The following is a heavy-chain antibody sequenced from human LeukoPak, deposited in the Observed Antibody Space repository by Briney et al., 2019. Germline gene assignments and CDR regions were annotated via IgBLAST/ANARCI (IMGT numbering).Heavy chain of an antibody. V-gene: IGHV3-23*01. D-gene: IGHD2-21*01. Sequence: GGSLRLSCVASGFTFSSYAMSWVRQAPGKGLEWVSVIRGCGGSTYYADSVKGRFTIFRDNSKNTLYLQMDSLRGDDTAVYYCATGRDGYNLDYWGQGTLVTVSS. J-gene: IGHJ4*02. CDR3: ATGRDGYNLDY. CDR2: IRGCGGST. CDR1: GFTFSSYA.